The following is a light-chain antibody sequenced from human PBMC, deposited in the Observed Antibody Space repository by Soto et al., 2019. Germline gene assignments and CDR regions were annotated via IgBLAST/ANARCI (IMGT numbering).Light chain of an antibody. CDR1: QSVSSH. CDR2: DAS. Sequence: EIVLTQSPATLSLSPGERGTLSCRASQSVSSHLAWYQQKPGQAPRLLISDASKRPTGIPARFSGSGSGTDFTLTISSLEPEDSAVYYCQQRNVWPPVTFGQGTRLEIK. V-gene: IGKV3-11*01. J-gene: IGKJ5*01. CDR3: QQRNVWPPVT.